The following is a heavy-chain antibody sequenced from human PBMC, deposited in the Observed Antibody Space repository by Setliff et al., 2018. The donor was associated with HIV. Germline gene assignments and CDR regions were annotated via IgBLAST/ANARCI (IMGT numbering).Heavy chain of an antibody. D-gene: IGHD1-7*01. V-gene: IGHV3-23*01. CDR1: GFTFSNFA. CDR2: ITDSGSTT. J-gene: IGHJ4*02. CDR3: PKDARWNYVGFDY. Sequence: PGGSLRLSCAASGFTFSNFAMSWVRLTPGKGLEWVSGITDSGSTTYYDDSVKGRFTISRDNSKNTLYLQINSLRAEDTAVYYCPKDARWNYVGFDYWGQGTLVTVSS.